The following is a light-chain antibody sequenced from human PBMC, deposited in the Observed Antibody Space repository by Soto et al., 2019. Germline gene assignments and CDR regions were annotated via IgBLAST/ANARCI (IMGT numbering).Light chain of an antibody. CDR2: DAS. CDR3: HQYDNLPGA. Sequence: DIQMTQSPSSLSASVGDRVTITCQASQDISNYLNWYQQKPGKAPKLLIYDASNFETGVPSRFSGSGSGTDFTFTISSLQPEDIATYYCHQYDNLPGAFGPGTKVDIK. V-gene: IGKV1-33*01. CDR1: QDISNY. J-gene: IGKJ3*01.